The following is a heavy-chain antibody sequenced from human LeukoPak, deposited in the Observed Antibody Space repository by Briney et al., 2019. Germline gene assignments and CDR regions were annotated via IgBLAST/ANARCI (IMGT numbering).Heavy chain of an antibody. V-gene: IGHV3-21*01. D-gene: IGHD6-19*01. Sequence: GGSLRLSCAASGFTFSSYSMNWVRQAPGKGLEWVSSISSSSSYIYYADSVKGRFTISRDNAKNSLYLQMNSLRAEDTAVYYCARRATASGYSGWSEANYYYMDVWGKGTTVTVSS. CDR3: ARRATASGYSGWSEANYYYMDV. CDR1: GFTFSSYS. CDR2: ISSSSSYI. J-gene: IGHJ6*03.